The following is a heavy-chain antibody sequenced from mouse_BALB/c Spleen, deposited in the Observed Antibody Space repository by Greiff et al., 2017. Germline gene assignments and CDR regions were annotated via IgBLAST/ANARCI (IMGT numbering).Heavy chain of an antibody. V-gene: IGHV1-82*01. CDR2: IYPGDGDT. CDR3: ASPPYYGYDGFAY. J-gene: IGHJ3*01. D-gene: IGHD2-9*01. CDR1: GYAFSSSW. Sequence: QVQLQQSGPELVKPGASVKISCKASGYAFSSSWMNWVKQRPGQGLEWIGRIYPGDGDTNYNGKFKGKATLTADKSSSTAYMQLSSLTSVDSAVYFCASPPYYGYDGFAYWGQGTLVTVSA.